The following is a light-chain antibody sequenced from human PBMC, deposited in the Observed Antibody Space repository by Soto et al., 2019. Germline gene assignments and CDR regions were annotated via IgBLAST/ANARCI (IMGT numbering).Light chain of an antibody. Sequence: EIVLTQSPATLSLSPGERATLSCRTSQNVSTSLDWYQQKPGQAPRLLIYDASKRAIGTPARISGSGSGTDFPLTISSLEPEDFAVYYGQQCTNWPPLTFGGGTKVEIK. CDR2: DAS. CDR3: QQCTNWPPLT. V-gene: IGKV3-11*01. CDR1: QNVSTS. J-gene: IGKJ4*01.